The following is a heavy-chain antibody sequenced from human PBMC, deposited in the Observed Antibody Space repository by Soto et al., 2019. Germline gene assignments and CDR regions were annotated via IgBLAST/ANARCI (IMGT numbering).Heavy chain of an antibody. J-gene: IGHJ5*02. CDR3: ARDMHAGCTHYFDP. CDR2: ATYTGNT. V-gene: IGHV4-59*02. Sequence: QVRLLESGPGLVKPSETLSLTCFVSGGSVTAHHWGWLRQFPGLGLVWIAYATYTGNTNYHPSLQSRVTISLDTSKNQLSLKLTSMTAADTAVYYCARDMHAGCTHYFDPGGEGTLVTVSS. D-gene: IGHD6-19*01. CDR1: GGSVTAHH.